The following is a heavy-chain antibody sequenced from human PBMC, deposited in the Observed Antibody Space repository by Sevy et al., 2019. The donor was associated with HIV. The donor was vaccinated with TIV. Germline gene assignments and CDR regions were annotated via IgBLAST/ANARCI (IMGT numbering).Heavy chain of an antibody. CDR2: IGGGGGGT. CDR1: GFSFSSFA. D-gene: IGHD4-17*01. J-gene: IGHJ4*02. CDR3: AKDQSTVTRDYFDY. Sequence: GGYLRLSCAASGFSFSSFAMGWVRQAPGKGLEWVSAIGGGGGGTFYADSVKGRFTISRDNSKNMLYLQMNSLRDEDTAVYYCAKDQSTVTRDYFDYWGQGTLVTVSS. V-gene: IGHV3-23*01.